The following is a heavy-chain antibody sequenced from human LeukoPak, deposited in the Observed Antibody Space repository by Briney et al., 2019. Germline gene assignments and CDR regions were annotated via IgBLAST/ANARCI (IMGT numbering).Heavy chain of an antibody. J-gene: IGHJ6*03. CDR3: ARQVSDYYYYYIDV. D-gene: IGHD5/OR15-5a*01. V-gene: IGHV4-39*01. Sequence: SETLSLTCTVSGGSISSTAYYWDWIRQPPGKGLEWIGSIYYSETTYYNSSLKSRVTISLNTSKNQFSLRLTSVTAADTAVYYCARQVSDYYYYYIDVWGKGATVTVSS. CDR2: IYYSETT. CDR1: GGSISSTAYY.